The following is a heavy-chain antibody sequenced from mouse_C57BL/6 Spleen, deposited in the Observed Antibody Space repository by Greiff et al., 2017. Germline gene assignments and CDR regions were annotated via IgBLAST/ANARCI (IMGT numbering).Heavy chain of an antibody. CDR1: GYAFSSSW. Sequence: QVQLQQSGPELVKPGASVKISCKASGYAFSSSWMNWVKQRPGKGLEWIGRIYPGDGDTNYNGQFKGKATLTADKSPIQAYLQLSSLTSEDSAVYFCARSRITTVGFDYWGQGTTLTVSS. J-gene: IGHJ2*01. CDR3: ARSRITTVGFDY. D-gene: IGHD1-1*01. V-gene: IGHV1-82*01. CDR2: IYPGDGDT.